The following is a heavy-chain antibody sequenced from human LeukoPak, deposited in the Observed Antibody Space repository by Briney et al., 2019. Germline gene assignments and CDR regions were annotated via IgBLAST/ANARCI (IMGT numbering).Heavy chain of an antibody. J-gene: IGHJ5*02. CDR2: IYYSGST. Sequence: PSETLSLTCTVSGGTISTYYWNWIRQPPGKGLEWIGYIYYSGSTKYNPSPKTRVTTSVDTYTKQCSLRLSSVTAADTAVYLCARGDVVATAVDPWGEGDLVTVSS. CDR3: ARGDVVATAVDP. D-gene: IGHD5-12*01. CDR1: GGTISTYY. V-gene: IGHV4-59*08.